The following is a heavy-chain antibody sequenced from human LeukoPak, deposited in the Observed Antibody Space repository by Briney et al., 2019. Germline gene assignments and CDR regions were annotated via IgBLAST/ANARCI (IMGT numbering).Heavy chain of an antibody. J-gene: IGHJ5*02. V-gene: IGHV1-18*01. Sequence: ASVKVSCKASGYTFTSYGISWVRQAPGQGLEWMGWISAYNGNTNYAQKLQGRVTMTTDTSTSTAYMELRSLRSDDTAVYYCARAPYYDFWSGYSSWFDPWGQGTLVTVSS. CDR1: GYTFTSYG. CDR2: ISAYNGNT. D-gene: IGHD3-3*01. CDR3: ARAPYYDFWSGYSSWFDP.